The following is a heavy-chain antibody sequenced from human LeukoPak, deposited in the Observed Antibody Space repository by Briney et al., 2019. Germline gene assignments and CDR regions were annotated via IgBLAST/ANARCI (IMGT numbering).Heavy chain of an antibody. J-gene: IGHJ5*02. Sequence: SETLSLTCTVSGGSISSYYWSWIRQPAGKGLEWIGRIYTSGSTNYNPSLKSRVTMSVDTSKNQFSLKLSSVTAADTAVYYCVRSTYYYDSSGLGRFDPWGQGTLVTVSS. CDR1: GGSISSYY. CDR3: VRSTYYYDSSGLGRFDP. D-gene: IGHD3-22*01. V-gene: IGHV4-4*07. CDR2: IYTSGST.